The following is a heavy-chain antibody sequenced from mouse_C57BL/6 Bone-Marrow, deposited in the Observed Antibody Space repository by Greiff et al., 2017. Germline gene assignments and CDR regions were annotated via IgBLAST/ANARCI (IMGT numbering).Heavy chain of an antibody. CDR1: GFTFSDYG. CDR3: ARHPLQAMDY. V-gene: IGHV5-15*01. Sequence: EVKLMESGGGLVQPGGSLKLSCAASGFTFSDYGMAWVRQAPRKGPEWVAFISNLAYSIYYADTVTGRFTISRENAKNTLYLEMSSLRSEDTAMYYCARHPLQAMDYWGQGTSVTVSS. J-gene: IGHJ4*01. CDR2: ISNLAYSI.